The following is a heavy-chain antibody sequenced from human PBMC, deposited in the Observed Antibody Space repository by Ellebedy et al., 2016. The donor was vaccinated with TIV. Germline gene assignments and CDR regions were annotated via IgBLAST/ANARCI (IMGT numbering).Heavy chain of an antibody. J-gene: IGHJ6*02. Sequence: AASVKVSCKASGYTFTSYGLSWVRQAPGQGLEWMGWINTHNANTDYAQNLQGRVTITTNTSTNTAYMELKSLRSDDTAVYYCTKDGWNFDILRGVFQYFYYGMDVWGQGTTVTVSS. CDR2: INTHNANT. CDR1: GYTFTSYG. CDR3: TKDGWNFDILRGVFQYFYYGMDV. D-gene: IGHD3-9*01. V-gene: IGHV1-18*01.